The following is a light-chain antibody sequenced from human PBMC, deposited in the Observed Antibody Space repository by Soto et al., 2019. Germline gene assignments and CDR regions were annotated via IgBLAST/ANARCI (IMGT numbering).Light chain of an antibody. CDR3: QQLNSYPHT. CDR1: QGISSD. Sequence: DIQLTQSPSFLSASVGDRVTITCRASQGISSDLVWYQQKPGKAPNLLIYAASTLQSGVPSRFSGSGSGTEFTPTISSLQPEDFATYYCQQLNSYPHTFGQGTRLETK. V-gene: IGKV1-9*01. CDR2: AAS. J-gene: IGKJ5*01.